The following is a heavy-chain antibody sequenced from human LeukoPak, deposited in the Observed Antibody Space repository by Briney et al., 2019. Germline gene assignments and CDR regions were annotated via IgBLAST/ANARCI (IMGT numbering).Heavy chain of an antibody. CDR1: GFPFRSYG. CDR2: LVYDERN. D-gene: IGHD2-21*01. V-gene: IGHV3-33*01. Sequence: GRSLRLSCAASGFPFRSYGMHRVRQAPGKGLEWVARLVYDERNDYANSVKGRFTISRDNSKNMLYLQMDNLRVDDTAMYYCARDLSAAYDFWGQGILVTVSS. CDR3: ARDLSAAYDF. J-gene: IGHJ4*02.